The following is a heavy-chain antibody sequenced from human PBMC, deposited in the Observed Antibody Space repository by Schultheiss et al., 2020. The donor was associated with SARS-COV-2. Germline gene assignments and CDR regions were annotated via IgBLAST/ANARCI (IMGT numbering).Heavy chain of an antibody. J-gene: IGHJ4*02. CDR3: VRAALGLDDY. CDR2: INSDGSIT. Sequence: GGSLRLSCAASGFTFSSYGMHWVRQGPGKGLVWVSRINSDGSITDYADSVKGRFTISRDNAKNTLYLQMNSLRAEDTAVYHCVRAALGLDDYWGQGTLVTVSS. D-gene: IGHD6-19*01. CDR1: GFTFSSYG. V-gene: IGHV3-74*01.